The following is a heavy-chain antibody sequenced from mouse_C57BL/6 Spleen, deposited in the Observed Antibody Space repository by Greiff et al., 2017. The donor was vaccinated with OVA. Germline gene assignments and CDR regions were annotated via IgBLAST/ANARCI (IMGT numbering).Heavy chain of an antibody. J-gene: IGHJ3*01. CDR1: GYAFSSSW. V-gene: IGHV1-82*01. CDR2: IYPGDGDT. D-gene: IGHD3-1*01. CDR3: ARSGGILVWFAY. Sequence: QVQLKQSGPELVKPGASVKISCKASGYAFSSSWMNWVKQRPGKGLEWIGRIYPGDGDTNYNGKFKGKATLTADKSSSTAYMQLSSLTYEDSAVYYCARSGGILVWFAYWGQGTLVTVSA.